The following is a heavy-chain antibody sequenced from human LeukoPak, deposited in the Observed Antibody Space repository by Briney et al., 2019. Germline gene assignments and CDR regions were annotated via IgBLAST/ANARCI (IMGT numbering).Heavy chain of an antibody. CDR2: ISGSGANT. CDR3: AKEEGVYYYYYYMDV. V-gene: IGHV3-23*01. CDR1: GFTFSSYA. J-gene: IGHJ6*03. Sequence: GGSLRLSCAASGFTFSSYAMSWVRQAPGKGLEWVSAISGSGANTYYADSVKGRFTISRDNSKNTLYLQMNSLRAEDTAVYYCAKEEGVYYYYYYMDVWGKGTTVTVSS.